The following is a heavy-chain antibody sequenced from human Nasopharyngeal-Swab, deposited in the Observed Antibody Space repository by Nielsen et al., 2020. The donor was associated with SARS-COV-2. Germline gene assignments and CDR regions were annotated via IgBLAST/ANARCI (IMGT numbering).Heavy chain of an antibody. V-gene: IGHV3-11*01. CDR3: AREFPAGTRAYY. Sequence: GSLRLSCAASGFTFSDYYMSWIRQAPGKGLEWVSYISSSGSTIYYADSVKGRFTISRDNAKNSLYLQMNSLRAEDTAVYYCAREFPAGTRAYYWGQGTLVTVSS. CDR1: GFTFSDYY. D-gene: IGHD6-13*01. CDR2: ISSSGSTI. J-gene: IGHJ4*02.